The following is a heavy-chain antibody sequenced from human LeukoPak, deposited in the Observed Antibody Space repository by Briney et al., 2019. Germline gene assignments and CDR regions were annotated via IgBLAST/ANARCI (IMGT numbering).Heavy chain of an antibody. Sequence: ASVKVSCKASGYTFTSYGISWVRQAPGQALEWMGWISAYNGNTNYAQKLQGRVTMTTDTSTSTAYMELRSLRSDDTAVYYCARDSAGGSSSFLGFDYWGQGTLVTVSS. CDR2: ISAYNGNT. J-gene: IGHJ4*02. CDR1: GYTFTSYG. D-gene: IGHD6-13*01. V-gene: IGHV1-18*01. CDR3: ARDSAGGSSSFLGFDY.